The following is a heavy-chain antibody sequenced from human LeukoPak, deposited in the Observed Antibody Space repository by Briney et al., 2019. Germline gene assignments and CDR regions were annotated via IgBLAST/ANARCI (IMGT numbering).Heavy chain of an antibody. V-gene: IGHV3-7*01. CDR3: ARDHGSGSYYFYYYYYYGMDV. J-gene: IGHJ6*02. Sequence: GGSLRLSCAASGFTFSGYWMSWVRQAPGKGLEWVANIKQDGSEKYYVDSVKGRFTISRGNAKNSLYLQMNSLRAEDTAVYYCARDHGSGSYYFYYYYYYGMDVWGQGTTVTVSS. CDR2: IKQDGSEK. CDR1: GFTFSGYW. D-gene: IGHD3-10*01.